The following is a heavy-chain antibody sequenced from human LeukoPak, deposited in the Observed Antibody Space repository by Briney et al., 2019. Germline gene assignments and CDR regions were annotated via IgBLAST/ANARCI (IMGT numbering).Heavy chain of an antibody. CDR2: IRSKTFGGST. V-gene: IGHV3-49*04. J-gene: IGHJ4*02. CDR1: GFTFGDHA. D-gene: IGHD6-13*01. CDR3: TRGANGIAATGRAEDF. Sequence: GRSLRLSCLASGFTFGDHAMSWVRQAPGKGLEWVGFIRSKTFGGSTEYTASVNGRFTISRDDSKSIDYLQMNSLKTEDTAVYYCTRGANGIAATGRAEDFWGQGTRVTVS.